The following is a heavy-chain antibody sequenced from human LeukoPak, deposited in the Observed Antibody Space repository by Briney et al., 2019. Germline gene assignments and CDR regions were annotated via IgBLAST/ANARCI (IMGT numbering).Heavy chain of an antibody. CDR3: ARDLSGYGGSFDY. CDR2: ISYDGSNK. Sequence: PGRSLRLSCAASGFTFSSYNMHWVRQAPGEGLGWVAVISYDGSNKYYADSVKGRFTISRDNSKNTLSLQMNSLRAEDTAVYNCARDLSGYGGSFDYWGQGTLVTVSS. D-gene: IGHD4-23*01. CDR1: GFTFSSYN. V-gene: IGHV3-30-3*01. J-gene: IGHJ4*02.